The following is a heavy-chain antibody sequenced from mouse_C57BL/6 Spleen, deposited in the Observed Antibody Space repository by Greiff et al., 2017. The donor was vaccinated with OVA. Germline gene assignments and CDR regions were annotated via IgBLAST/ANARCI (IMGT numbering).Heavy chain of an antibody. Sequence: EVKLQESGAELVKPGASVKLSCTASGFNIKDYYMHWVKQRTEQGLEWIGRIDPEDGETKYAPKFQGKATITADTSSNTAYLQLSSLTSEDTAVYYCAKVDGSSYGFAYWGQGTLVTVSA. CDR2: IDPEDGET. CDR1: GFNIKDYY. V-gene: IGHV14-2*01. J-gene: IGHJ3*01. D-gene: IGHD1-1*01. CDR3: AKVDGSSYGFAY.